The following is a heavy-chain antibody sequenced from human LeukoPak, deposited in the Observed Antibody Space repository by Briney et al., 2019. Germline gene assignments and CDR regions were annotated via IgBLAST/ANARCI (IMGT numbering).Heavy chain of an antibody. V-gene: IGHV3-30-3*01. Sequence: GGSLRLPCAASGFTVSSNYMSWVRQAPGKGLEWVAVISYDGSNKYYADSVKGRFTISRDNSKNTLYLQMNSLRAEDTAVYYCAREYSSSWYHKSEYFQHWGQGTLVTVSS. CDR1: GFTVSSNY. CDR2: ISYDGSNK. J-gene: IGHJ1*01. CDR3: AREYSSSWYHKSEYFQH. D-gene: IGHD6-13*01.